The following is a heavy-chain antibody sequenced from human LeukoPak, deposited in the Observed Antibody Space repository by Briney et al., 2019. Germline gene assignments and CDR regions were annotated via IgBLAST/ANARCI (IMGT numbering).Heavy chain of an antibody. V-gene: IGHV4-34*01. CDR1: GGTFSGYY. J-gene: IGHJ4*02. CDR2: INHSGST. D-gene: IGHD3-22*01. Sequence: SETLSLTCAVYGGTFSGYYWSWIRQPPGKGLEWIGEINHSGSTNYNPSLKSRVTISGDTSKNQFSLKLSSVTAADTAVYYCAREVDDSSGYYYDGFDYWGQGTLVTVSS. CDR3: AREVDDSSGYYYDGFDY.